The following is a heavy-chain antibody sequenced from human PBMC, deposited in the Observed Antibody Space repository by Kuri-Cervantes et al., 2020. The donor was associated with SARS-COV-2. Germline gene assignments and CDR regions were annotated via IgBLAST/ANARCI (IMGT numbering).Heavy chain of an antibody. Sequence: SVKVSCKASGGTFSSYAISWVRQASGQGLEWMGGIIPIFGTANYAQKFQGRVTITTDESTSTAYMELSSLRSEDTAVYYCARAHPSSSSPPFSDYWGQGTLVTVSS. CDR1: GGTFSSYA. J-gene: IGHJ4*02. D-gene: IGHD6-6*01. CDR3: ARAHPSSSSPPFSDY. CDR2: IIPIFGTA. V-gene: IGHV1-69*05.